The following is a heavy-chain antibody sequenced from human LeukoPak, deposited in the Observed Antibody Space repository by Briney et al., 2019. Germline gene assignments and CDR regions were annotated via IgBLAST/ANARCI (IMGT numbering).Heavy chain of an antibody. V-gene: IGHV4-61*02. CDR3: AMETCSSTSCFDNLGFDY. CDR2: IYTSGST. J-gene: IGHJ4*02. CDR1: GGSISSGSYY. D-gene: IGHD2-2*01. Sequence: PSETLSLTCTVSGGSISSGSYYWSWIRQPAGKGLEWIGRIYTSGSTNYNPSLKSRVTISVDTSKNQFSLKLASVTAADTAVYYCAMETCSSTSCFDNLGFDYWGQGTLVTVSS.